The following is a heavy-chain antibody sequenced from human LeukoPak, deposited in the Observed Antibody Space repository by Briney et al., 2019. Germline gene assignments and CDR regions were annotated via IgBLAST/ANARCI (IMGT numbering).Heavy chain of an antibody. CDR2: MNPNSGNT. V-gene: IGHV1-8*01. Sequence: ASVKVSFKASGYTFTSYDINWVRQATGQGLEWMGWMNPNSGNTGYAQKFQGRVTMTRNTSISTAYMELSSLRSEDTAVYYCARGSSPPYYYGMDVWGQGTTVTVSS. CDR1: GYTFTSYD. J-gene: IGHJ6*02. D-gene: IGHD6-13*01. CDR3: ARGSSPPYYYGMDV.